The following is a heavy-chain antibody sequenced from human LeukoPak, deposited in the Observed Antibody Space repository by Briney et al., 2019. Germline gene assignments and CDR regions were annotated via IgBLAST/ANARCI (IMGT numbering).Heavy chain of an antibody. CDR3: ARDQYYYGSGLYWFDP. CDR1: GGSISSYY. V-gene: IGHV4-4*07. D-gene: IGHD3-10*01. CDR2: IYTSGST. Sequence: SETLSLACTVSGGSISSYYWSWIRQPAGKGLEWIGRIYTSGSTNYNPSLKSRVTMSVDTSKNQFSLKLSSVTAADTAVYYCARDQYYYGSGLYWFDPWGQGTLVTVSS. J-gene: IGHJ5*02.